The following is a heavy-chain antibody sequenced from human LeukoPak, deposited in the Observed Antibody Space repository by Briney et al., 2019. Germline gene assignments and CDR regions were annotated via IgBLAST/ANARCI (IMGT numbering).Heavy chain of an antibody. Sequence: PSETLSLTCTVSGGSISSGDYYWSWIRQPPGKGLEWIGYIYYSGSTYYNPSLKSRVTISVDTSKNQFSLKLNSMTAADTAVYYCARSIEDYGVPPHDAFDIWGQGTVVTVSS. V-gene: IGHV4-30-4*02. D-gene: IGHD4/OR15-4a*01. CDR1: GGSISSGDYY. J-gene: IGHJ3*02. CDR2: IYYSGST. CDR3: ARSIEDYGVPPHDAFDI.